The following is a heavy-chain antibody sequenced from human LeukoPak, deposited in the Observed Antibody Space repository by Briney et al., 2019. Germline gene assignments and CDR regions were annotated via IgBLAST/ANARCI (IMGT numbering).Heavy chain of an antibody. CDR1: GGSISSYY. D-gene: IGHD1-1*01. CDR2: INHSGST. V-gene: IGHV4-34*01. CDR3: ARGPRGLERWRWFDP. Sequence: SETLSLTCTVSGGSISSYYWSWIRQPPGKGLEWIGEINHSGSTNYNPSLKSRVTISVDTSKNQFSLKLSSVTAADTAVYYCARGPRGLERWRWFDPWGQGTLVTVSS. J-gene: IGHJ5*02.